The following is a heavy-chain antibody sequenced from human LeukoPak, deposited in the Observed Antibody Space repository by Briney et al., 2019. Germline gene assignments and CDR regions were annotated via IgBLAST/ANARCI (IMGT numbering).Heavy chain of an antibody. J-gene: IGHJ4*02. CDR1: GFTFSSYA. D-gene: IGHD3-22*01. CDR2: ISGSGGST. CDR3: ANGPRYYYDSSGYYDY. Sequence: GGSLRLSCAASGFTFSSYAMSWVRQAPGKGLEWVSAISGSGGSTYYADSVKGRFTISRDNSKNTLYLQINSLRAEDTAVYYCANGPRYYYDSSGYYDYWGQGTLVTVSS. V-gene: IGHV3-23*01.